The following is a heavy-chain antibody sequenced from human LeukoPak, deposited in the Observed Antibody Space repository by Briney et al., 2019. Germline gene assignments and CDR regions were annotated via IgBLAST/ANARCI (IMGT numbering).Heavy chain of an antibody. D-gene: IGHD4-17*01. J-gene: IGHJ5*01. V-gene: IGHV4-59*01. CDR3: ARERGDYDSDNWFDS. CDR2: IYYGGGT. Sequence: PSETLSLTCTVSGGSIGSYFWSWIRQPPGKGLEWIGYIYYGGGTNYNPSFESRITISVDTSKNRISLNLTSVTASDTAIYYCARERGDYDSDNWFDSWGQGTPVTVSS. CDR1: GGSIGSYF.